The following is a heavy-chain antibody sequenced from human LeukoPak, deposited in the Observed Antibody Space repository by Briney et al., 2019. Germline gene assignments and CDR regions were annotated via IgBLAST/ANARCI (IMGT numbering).Heavy chain of an antibody. CDR3: ARPGYSSSWSFDP. CDR1: GFTFSSYW. V-gene: IGHV3-74*01. Sequence: PGGSLRLSCAASGFTFSSYWMHWVRQAPGKGLVWVSRINSDGSSTNYADSVKGRFTISRDNAKNTLYLQMNSLRAEDTAVYYCARPGYSSSWSFDPWGQRTLVTVSS. CDR2: INSDGSST. D-gene: IGHD6-13*01. J-gene: IGHJ5*02.